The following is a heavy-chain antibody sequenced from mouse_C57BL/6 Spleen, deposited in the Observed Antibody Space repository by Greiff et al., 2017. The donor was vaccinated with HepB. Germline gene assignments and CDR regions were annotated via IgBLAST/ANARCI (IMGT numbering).Heavy chain of an antibody. CDR1: GYTFTSYW. CDR3: ARGDYYGTGYFDV. CDR2: IDPSDSET. D-gene: IGHD1-1*01. J-gene: IGHJ1*03. Sequence: QVQLQQPGAELVRPGSSVKLSCKASGYTFTSYWMHWVKQRPIQGLEWIGNIDPSDSETNYNQKFKDKATLTVDKSSSTAYMQLSSLTSEDSAVYYCARGDYYGTGYFDVWGTGTTVTVSS. V-gene: IGHV1-52*01.